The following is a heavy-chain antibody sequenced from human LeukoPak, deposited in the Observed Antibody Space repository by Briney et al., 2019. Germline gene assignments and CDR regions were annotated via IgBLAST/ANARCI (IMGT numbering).Heavy chain of an antibody. CDR3: ARDTAAAGTFPYYYYYGMDV. Sequence: SETLSLTCAVYGGSFSGYYWSWIRQPPGKGLEWIGEINHSGSTNYNPSLKSRVTISVDTSKNQFSLKLSSVTAADTAVYYCARDTAAAGTFPYYYYYGMDVWGQGTTVTVSS. J-gene: IGHJ6*02. V-gene: IGHV4-34*01. CDR2: INHSGST. D-gene: IGHD6-13*01. CDR1: GGSFSGYY.